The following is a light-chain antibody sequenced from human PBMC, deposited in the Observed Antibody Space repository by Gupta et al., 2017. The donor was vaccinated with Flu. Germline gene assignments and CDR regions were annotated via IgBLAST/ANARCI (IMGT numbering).Light chain of an antibody. J-gene: IGLJ3*02. CDR1: SSNIGSNY. CDR2: RNS. Sequence: QSVLTQPPPASRTPGQRVTISCSGSSSNIGSNYVYWYQHLPGTAPKLLIYRNSLRPSGVPDRFSASKSGTSASLAISGLRSEDEADYFCAAWDDSLSGQVLGGGTKLTGL. V-gene: IGLV1-47*01. CDR3: AAWDDSLSGQV.